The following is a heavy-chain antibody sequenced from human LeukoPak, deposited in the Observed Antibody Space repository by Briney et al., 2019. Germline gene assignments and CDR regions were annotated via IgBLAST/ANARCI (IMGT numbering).Heavy chain of an antibody. D-gene: IGHD3-22*01. V-gene: IGHV4-39*01. CDR2: VRYSGKT. CDR3: ARHSYDSSGYRREHYFDY. Sequence: SETLSLTCTVSGVSITSNSDYWGWFRQPPGKGLEWIGSVRYSGKTYYNPPLKSRVTMSVDTSKSQFSLKLSSVTAADTAMYFCARHSYDSSGYRREHYFDYGGQGTLVTVSA. CDR1: GVSITSNSDY. J-gene: IGHJ4*02.